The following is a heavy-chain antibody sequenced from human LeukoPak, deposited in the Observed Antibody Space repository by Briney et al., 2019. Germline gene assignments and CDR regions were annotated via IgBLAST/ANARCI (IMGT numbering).Heavy chain of an antibody. CDR3: AKGLWFGEF. CDR2: ISGSGGRP. V-gene: IGHV3-23*01. D-gene: IGHD3-10*01. Sequence: GGSLRLSCAASGFTFSSYGMSWVRQAPGKGLEWVSAISGSGGRPYYADSVKGRFTISRDNSKNTLYLQMNSLRAEDTAVYYCAKGLWFGEFWGQGTLVTVSS. J-gene: IGHJ4*02. CDR1: GFTFSSYG.